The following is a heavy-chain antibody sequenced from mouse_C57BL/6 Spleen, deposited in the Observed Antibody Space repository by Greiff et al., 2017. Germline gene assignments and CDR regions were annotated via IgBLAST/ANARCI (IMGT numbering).Heavy chain of an antibody. V-gene: IGHV1-61*01. J-gene: IGHJ2*01. CDR1: GYTFTSYW. CDR2: IYPSDSAT. D-gene: IGHD1-1*01. CDR3: ARGGDGSEGFDD. Sequence: QVQLQQPGAELVRPGSSVKLSCKASGYTFTSYWMDWVKQRPGQGLEWIGNIYPSDSATHYNQKFKDKATLTVDKSSSTAYMQLSSLTSEDSAVYYCARGGDGSEGFDDWGKGTTLTVSS.